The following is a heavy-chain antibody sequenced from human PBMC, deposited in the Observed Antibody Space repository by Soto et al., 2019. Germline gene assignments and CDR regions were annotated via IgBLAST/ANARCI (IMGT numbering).Heavy chain of an antibody. J-gene: IGHJ4*02. CDR2: IDPSDSYT. CDR3: ASRPRYSSSGSFDY. CDR1: GYSFTSYW. Sequence: PGESLKISCRGSGYSFTSYWISWVRQMPGKGLEWMGRIDPSDSYTNYSPSFQGHVTISADKSISTAYLQWSSLKASDTAMYYCASRPRYSSSGSFDYWGQGTLVTVSS. D-gene: IGHD6-6*01. V-gene: IGHV5-10-1*01.